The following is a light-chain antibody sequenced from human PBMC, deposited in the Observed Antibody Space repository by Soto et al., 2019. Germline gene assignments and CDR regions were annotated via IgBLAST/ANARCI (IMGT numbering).Light chain of an antibody. CDR1: QDISNY. CDR3: QQYDNLPLT. J-gene: IGKJ4*01. Sequence: DIQMTQSPSSLSASVGDRVTITCQASQDISNYLNWYKQKLGRAPKLLIYDASNLETGVPSRFSGSGSGTDFTFTISSLQPEDIATYYCQQYDNLPLTFGGGTKVEIK. CDR2: DAS. V-gene: IGKV1-33*01.